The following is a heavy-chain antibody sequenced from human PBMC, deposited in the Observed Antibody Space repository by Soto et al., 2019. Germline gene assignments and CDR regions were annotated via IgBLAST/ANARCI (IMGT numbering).Heavy chain of an antibody. D-gene: IGHD1-26*01. J-gene: IGHJ4*02. CDR3: ARDPESGSSSGY. V-gene: IGHV1-69*04. CDR1: GGTFSSYT. CDR2: IIPILGIA. Sequence: ASVKVSCKASGGTFSSYTISWVRQAPGQGLDWMGRIIPILGIANYAQKFKGRVTITADKSTSTAYMKLSSLRSEDTAVYYCARDPESGSSSGYWGQGTLVTVSS.